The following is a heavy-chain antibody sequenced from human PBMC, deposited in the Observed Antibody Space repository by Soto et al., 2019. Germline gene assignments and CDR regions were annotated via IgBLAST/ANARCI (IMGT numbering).Heavy chain of an antibody. CDR1: GGTFSSYA. J-gene: IGHJ4*02. CDR2: FIPIFGTT. V-gene: IGHV1-69*01. D-gene: IGHD3-22*01. CDR3: TRDRGRRYNDGRGYYYSAY. Sequence: QVHLVQSGAEVKKPGSSVKVSCKASGGTFSSYAISWVRQAPGQGLEWMGGFIPIFGTTNYAQKFQGRVXXXXXXXXXXXXXXXXXXXSEDTAVYYCTRDRGRRYNDGRGYYYSAYWGQGTLVTVSS.